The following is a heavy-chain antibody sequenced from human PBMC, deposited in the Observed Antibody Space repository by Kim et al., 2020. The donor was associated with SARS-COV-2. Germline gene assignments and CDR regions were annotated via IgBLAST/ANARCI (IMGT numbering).Heavy chain of an antibody. CDR2: IYYSGST. D-gene: IGHD2-21*02. CDR1: GGSISSGGYY. J-gene: IGHJ4*02. Sequence: SETLSLTCTVSGGSISSGGYYWSWIRQHPGKGLEWIGYIYYSGSTYYNPSLKSRVTTSVDTSKNQFSLKLSSVTAADTAVYYCARSSPQLYCGGDCYSVFFDYWGQGTLVTVSS. CDR3: ARSSPQLYCGGDCYSVFFDY. V-gene: IGHV4-31*03.